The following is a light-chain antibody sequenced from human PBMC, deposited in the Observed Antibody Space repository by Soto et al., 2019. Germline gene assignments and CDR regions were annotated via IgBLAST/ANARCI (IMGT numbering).Light chain of an antibody. V-gene: IGKV1-33*01. J-gene: IGKJ5*01. CDR2: DAS. CDR3: QQFDNRPIT. CDR1: QDISDY. Sequence: QMTLSPSSLSASVGDRVTITCRASQDISDYLNWYQQKPGKAPKLLIYDASNLETGVPSRFSGGGSGTDFTFTISSLQPEDIATYYCQQFDNRPITFGQGTRLEIK.